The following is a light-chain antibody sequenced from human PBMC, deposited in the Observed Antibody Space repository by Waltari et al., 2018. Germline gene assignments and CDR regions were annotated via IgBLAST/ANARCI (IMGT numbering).Light chain of an antibody. Sequence: QSVLTQPPSVSGAPGPRVTISCTGSGSNIGAGYDVHWYQPLPRAAPNLLIYGSTSRPLGVPDVFFASTSGTSASLAITGLQAEDEADYYCQAYDTSLMGVVFGGGTKLTVL. CDR2: GST. J-gene: IGLJ3*02. CDR1: GSNIGAGYD. CDR3: QAYDTSLMGVV. V-gene: IGLV1-40*01.